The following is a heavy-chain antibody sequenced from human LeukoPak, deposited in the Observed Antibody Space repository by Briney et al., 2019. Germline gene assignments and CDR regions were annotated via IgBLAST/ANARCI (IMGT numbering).Heavy chain of an antibody. CDR1: GFTLGAFA. Sequence: GGSLRLSCASSGFTLGAFAMHWVRQAPGKGLEWVSLIDKDGRSTYYADSVKGRFTISRDNSKNSLYLQMNSLRTEDTALYYCATWAFYHSLDVWGQGTTVTVSS. D-gene: IGHD1-26*01. CDR2: IDKDGRST. J-gene: IGHJ6*02. V-gene: IGHV3-43*02. CDR3: ATWAFYHSLDV.